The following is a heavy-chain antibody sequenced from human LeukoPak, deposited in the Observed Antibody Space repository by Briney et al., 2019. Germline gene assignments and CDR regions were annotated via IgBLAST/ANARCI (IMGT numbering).Heavy chain of an antibody. J-gene: IGHJ4*02. CDR3: ARAGSSPLDY. CDR2: ISYDGSNQ. Sequence: GGSLRLSCAASGFTFSNYGMHWVRQPPGKGLEWVAIISYDGSNQYYVDSVKGRFTISRDNSKNTLYLQMNSLRAEDTAVYYCARAGSSPLDYWGQGTLVTVSS. V-gene: IGHV3-30*03. D-gene: IGHD6-6*01. CDR1: GFTFSNYG.